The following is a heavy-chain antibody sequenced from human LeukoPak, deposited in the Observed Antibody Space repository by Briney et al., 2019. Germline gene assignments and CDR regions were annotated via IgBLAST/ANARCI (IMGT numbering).Heavy chain of an antibody. CDR3: ARGRVLEMATISGY. Sequence: ASVKVSCKASGYTFTGYYMHWVRQAPGQGREWMGWINPNSGGTNYAQKFQGRATMTRDTSISTAYMELSRLRSDDTAVYYCARGRVLEMATISGYWGQGTLVTVSS. V-gene: IGHV1-2*02. D-gene: IGHD5-24*01. CDR1: GYTFTGYY. J-gene: IGHJ4*02. CDR2: INPNSGGT.